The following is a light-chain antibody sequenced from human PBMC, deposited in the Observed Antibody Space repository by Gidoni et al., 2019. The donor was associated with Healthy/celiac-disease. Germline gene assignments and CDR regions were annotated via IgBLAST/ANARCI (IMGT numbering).Light chain of an antibody. CDR1: QGISNY. CDR3: QKYSRAPHT. CDR2: AAS. J-gene: IGKJ4*01. V-gene: IGKV1-27*01. Sequence: DIQMTQSPSSLSASVGDRVTITCRATQGISNYLAWYQQKPGKVPKLLIYAASTLQSGVPSRFRGSGSGTDFTITISSLKREDVATYYCQKYSRAPHTFGGGTKVEIK.